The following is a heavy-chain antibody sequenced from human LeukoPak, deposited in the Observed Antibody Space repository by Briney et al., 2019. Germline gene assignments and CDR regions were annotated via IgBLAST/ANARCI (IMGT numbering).Heavy chain of an antibody. J-gene: IGHJ3*02. D-gene: IGHD3-22*01. CDR3: ARRNYDIFAFDI. Sequence: SETLSLTCTVSGGSISSYYWSWIRQPPGKGLECIGYIYYSGSTNYNPSLKSRVTISIDTSKDQFSLKLSSVTAADTAVYYCARRNYDIFAFDIWGQGTMVTVSS. CDR2: IYYSGST. CDR1: GGSISSYY. V-gene: IGHV4-59*01.